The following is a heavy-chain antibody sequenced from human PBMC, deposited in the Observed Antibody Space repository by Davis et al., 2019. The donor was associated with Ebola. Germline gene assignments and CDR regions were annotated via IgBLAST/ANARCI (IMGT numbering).Heavy chain of an antibody. Sequence: GESLKISCVASGFTFSNNAMSWVRQAPGKGLEWVSFFSGSGDNRYYADSVRGRFIISRENSKNTLYLQMNSLRAEDTALYYCAKHPLLLAIPAAGVDNWGQGTLVTVSS. J-gene: IGHJ4*02. CDR3: AKHPLLLAIPAAGVDN. CDR1: GFTFSNNA. CDR2: FSGSGDNR. V-gene: IGHV3-23*01. D-gene: IGHD6-25*01.